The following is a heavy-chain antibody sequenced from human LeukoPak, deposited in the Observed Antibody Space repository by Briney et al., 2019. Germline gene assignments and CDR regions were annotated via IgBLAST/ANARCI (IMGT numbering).Heavy chain of an antibody. CDR3: AKGNGYSYGRYYFDY. Sequence: GGSLRLSCAASGFTFSSYAMGWVRQAPGKGLEWVSAITASGGNTYYADSVKGRFTISRDNSKNTLYLQVNSPRAEDTAVYYCAKGNGYSYGRYYFDYWGQGTLVTVSS. J-gene: IGHJ4*02. CDR2: ITASGGNT. CDR1: GFTFSSYA. V-gene: IGHV3-23*01. D-gene: IGHD5-18*01.